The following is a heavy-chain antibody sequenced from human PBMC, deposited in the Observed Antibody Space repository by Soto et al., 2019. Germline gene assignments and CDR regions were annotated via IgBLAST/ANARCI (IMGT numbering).Heavy chain of an antibody. Sequence: SETLSLTCAVYGGSFSGYYWSWIRQPPGKGLEWIGEINHSGSTNYNPSLKSRVTISVDTSKNQFSLKLSSVTAADTAVYYCAREVGGSYRYADYWGQGTLVTVSS. V-gene: IGHV4-34*01. CDR2: INHSGST. J-gene: IGHJ4*02. D-gene: IGHD3-16*02. CDR1: GGSFSGYY. CDR3: AREVGGSYRYADY.